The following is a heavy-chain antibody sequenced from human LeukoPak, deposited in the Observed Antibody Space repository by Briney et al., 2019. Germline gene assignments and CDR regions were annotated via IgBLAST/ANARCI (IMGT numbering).Heavy chain of an antibody. J-gene: IGHJ6*03. CDR3: TTVEEVPAAKVSNYYYYYYMDV. CDR1: GFTFSSFT. CDR2: IKSKTDGGTT. V-gene: IGHV3-15*01. Sequence: SGGSLRLSCAASGFTFSSFTMSWVRQAPGKGLEWVGRIKSKTDGGTTDYAAPVKGRFTISRDDSKNTLYLQMNSLKTEDTAVYYCTTVEEVPAAKVSNYYYYYYMDVWGKGTTVTVSS. D-gene: IGHD2-2*01.